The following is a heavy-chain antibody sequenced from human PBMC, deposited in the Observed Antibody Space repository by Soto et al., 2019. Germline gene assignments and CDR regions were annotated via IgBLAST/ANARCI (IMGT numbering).Heavy chain of an antibody. Sequence: GGSLRLSCAASGFTFSSYAMSWVRQAPGKGLERVSAISGSGGSTYYADSVKGRFTISRDNSKNTLYLQMNSLRAEDTAVYYCAKCSQLILDAFDIWGQGTMVTVSS. CDR1: GFTFSSYA. J-gene: IGHJ3*02. CDR3: AKCSQLILDAFDI. V-gene: IGHV3-23*01. D-gene: IGHD2-2*01. CDR2: ISGSGGST.